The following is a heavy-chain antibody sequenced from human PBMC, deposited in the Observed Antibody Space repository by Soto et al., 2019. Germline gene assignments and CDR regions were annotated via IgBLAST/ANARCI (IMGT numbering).Heavy chain of an antibody. CDR2: IYSGGST. CDR1: GFTFSSNY. V-gene: IGHV3-53*01. Sequence: LSLSVAASGFTFSSNYMSLVRQAPAKGLEGVSVIYSGGSTYYADSVKGRFTISRDNSKNTLYLQMNSLRAEDTAVYYCARDITGDDSFDIWGQGTMVTVSS. J-gene: IGHJ3*02. CDR3: ARDITGDDSFDI. D-gene: IGHD7-27*01.